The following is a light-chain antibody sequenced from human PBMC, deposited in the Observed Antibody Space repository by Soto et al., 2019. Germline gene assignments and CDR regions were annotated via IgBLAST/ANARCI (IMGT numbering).Light chain of an antibody. J-gene: IGKJ2*01. V-gene: IGKV3-20*01. CDR1: QSVSASF. CDR2: GAS. Sequence: EIVLTQSPGTLSLSPGERATLSCRASQSVSASFLAWYQQKPGQAPRLLIYGASSRATGIPDRFSGGGSETDFTLTISRLEPEDFAVYYCQQYGTSPPEYTFGQGTKLESK. CDR3: QQYGTSPPEYT.